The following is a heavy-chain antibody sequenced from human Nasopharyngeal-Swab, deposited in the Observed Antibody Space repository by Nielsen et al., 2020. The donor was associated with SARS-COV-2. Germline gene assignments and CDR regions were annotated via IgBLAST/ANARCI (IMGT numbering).Heavy chain of an antibody. Sequence: GSLRLSCAASGFTFSSYSMNWVRQAPGKGLEWVSYISSSSSTIYYADSVKGRFTISRDNAKNSLYLQMNSLRAEDTAVYYCATGSTTVVTPEYYYYMDVWGKGTTVTVSS. CDR1: GFTFSSYS. CDR2: ISSSSSTI. V-gene: IGHV3-48*04. D-gene: IGHD4-23*01. CDR3: ATGSTTVVTPEYYYYMDV. J-gene: IGHJ6*03.